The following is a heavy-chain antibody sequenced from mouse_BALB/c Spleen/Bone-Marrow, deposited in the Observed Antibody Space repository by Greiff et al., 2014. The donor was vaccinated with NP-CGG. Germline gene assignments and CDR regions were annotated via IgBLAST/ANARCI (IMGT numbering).Heavy chain of an antibody. D-gene: IGHD2-10*02. CDR2: IWSDGNT. V-gene: IGHV2-6*02. J-gene: IGHJ4*01. Sequence: VQLQQSGPGLVAPSQSLSITCTVSGFSLTNYGVHWVRRPPGKGLEWLVVIWSDGNTTYNSALKSRLSISKDNSKSQVFLKMNSLQTDDTAMYYCARNPYGNYAMDYWGQGTSVTVSS. CDR3: ARNPYGNYAMDY. CDR1: GFSLTNYG.